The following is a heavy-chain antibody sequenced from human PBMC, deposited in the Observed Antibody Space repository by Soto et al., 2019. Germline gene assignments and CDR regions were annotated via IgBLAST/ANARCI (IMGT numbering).Heavy chain of an antibody. D-gene: IGHD6-13*01. J-gene: IGHJ4*02. CDR2: INPSGGST. V-gene: IGHV1-46*03. Sequence: EASVKVSCKASGGTFGIYAITWVRQAPGQGLEWMGIINPSGGSTSYAQKFQGRVTMTRDTSTSTVYMELSSLRSEDTAVYYCAREQQLVLSPHFDYWGQGTLVTVSS. CDR3: AREQQLVLSPHFDY. CDR1: GGTFGIYA.